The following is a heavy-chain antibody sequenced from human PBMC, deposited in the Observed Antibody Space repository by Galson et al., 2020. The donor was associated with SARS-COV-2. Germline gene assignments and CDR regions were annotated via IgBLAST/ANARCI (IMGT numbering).Heavy chain of an antibody. J-gene: IGHJ5*02. CDR2: IYWDDDK. V-gene: IGHV2-5*02. CDR1: GFSLSTYGVG. Sequence: SGPTLVKPTQTLTLTCTFSGFSLSTYGVGVGWIRQPPGKALEWLALIYWDDDKRYSPSLKSRFTITKDTSKNQVVLTVTDMDPVDTATYYCDHRDVSGEFDPWGQGTLVTVAS. CDR3: DHRDVSGEFDP. D-gene: IGHD3-10*01.